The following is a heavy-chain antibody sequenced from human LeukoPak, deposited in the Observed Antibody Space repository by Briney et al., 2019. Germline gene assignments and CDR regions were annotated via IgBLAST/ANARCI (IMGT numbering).Heavy chain of an antibody. CDR1: GFTFSSYA. J-gene: IGHJ4*02. CDR3: ATTGITVAGYY. Sequence: GESLRLPCAASGFTFSSYAMSCVRQAPGTGLEWVSAISGSGGSTYYADSVKGRFTICRDNSKNMVYLQMNSLRAEDTAVYYCATTGITVAGYYWGQGTLVTVSS. V-gene: IGHV3-23*01. D-gene: IGHD6-19*01. CDR2: ISGSGGST.